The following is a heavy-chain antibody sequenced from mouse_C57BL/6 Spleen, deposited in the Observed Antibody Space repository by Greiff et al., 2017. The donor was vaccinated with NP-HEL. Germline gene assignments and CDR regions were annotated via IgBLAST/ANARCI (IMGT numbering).Heavy chain of an antibody. J-gene: IGHJ1*03. D-gene: IGHD2-4*01. Sequence: QVQLQQSGPELVKPGASVKISCKASGYAFSSSWMNWVKQRPGKGLEWIGRIYPGDGDTNYNGKFKGKATLTADKSSSTAYMQLSSLTSEDSAVYFCARLDDYDGHWYFDVWGTGTTVTVSS. CDR1: GYAFSSSW. CDR2: IYPGDGDT. CDR3: ARLDDYDGHWYFDV. V-gene: IGHV1-82*01.